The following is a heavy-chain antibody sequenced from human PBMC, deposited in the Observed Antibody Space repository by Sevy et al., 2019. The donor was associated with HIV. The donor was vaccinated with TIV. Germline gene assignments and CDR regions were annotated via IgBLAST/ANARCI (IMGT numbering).Heavy chain of an antibody. D-gene: IGHD2-8*02. J-gene: IGHJ6*02. CDR2: ISKDGRTK. CDR1: GLTFNSYA. CDR3: AKDRCTGDVCENYYYALDI. V-gene: IGHV3-30*18. Sequence: GGSLRLSCAASGLTFNSYAMHWVRQAPGKGLEWVAVISKDGRTKYYAESVKGRFTISRDNSKNTLNLQMNSLRAEDTAVFYCAKDRCTGDVCENYYYALDIWGQGTTVTVSS.